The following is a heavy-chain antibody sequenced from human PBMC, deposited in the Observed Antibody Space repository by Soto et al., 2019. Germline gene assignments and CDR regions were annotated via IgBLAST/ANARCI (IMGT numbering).Heavy chain of an antibody. CDR2: ISSSSSYI. D-gene: IGHD6-19*01. CDR1: GFTFSSYS. Sequence: PGGSLRLSCAASGFTFSSYSMNWVRQAPGKGLEWVSSISSSSSYIYYADSVKGRFTISRDNAKNSLYLQVNSLRDEDTAVYYCARVAVAGHFDYWGQGTLVTVSS. V-gene: IGHV3-21*01. CDR3: ARVAVAGHFDY. J-gene: IGHJ4*02.